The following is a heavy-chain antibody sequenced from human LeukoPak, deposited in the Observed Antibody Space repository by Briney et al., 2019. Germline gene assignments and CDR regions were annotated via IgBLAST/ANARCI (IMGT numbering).Heavy chain of an antibody. CDR3: TSHAAFDP. Sequence: GGSLRLSCAASGFTFSNAWMNWVRQAPGKGLEWVGRIKSRNVGGTTDYAAPVKGRFTISRDDSKNTVYLQMNSLKIEDTAVYYCTSHAAFDPWGQGTLVTVSS. V-gene: IGHV3-15*01. CDR1: GFTFSNAW. CDR2: IKSRNVGGTT. J-gene: IGHJ5*02.